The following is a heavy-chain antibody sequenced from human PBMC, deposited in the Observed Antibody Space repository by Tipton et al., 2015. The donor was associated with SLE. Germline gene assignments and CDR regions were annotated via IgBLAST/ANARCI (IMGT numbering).Heavy chain of an antibody. D-gene: IGHD3/OR15-3a*01. CDR2: INHSGST. CDR1: GGSFSGYY. Sequence: TLSLTCAVYGGSFSGYYWSWIRQPPGKGLEWIGEINHSGSTNYNPSLKSRVTISVDTSKNQFSLKLSSVTAADTAVYYCARQGVWTQGFDYWGQGTLVTVSS. V-gene: IGHV4-34*01. CDR3: ARQGVWTQGFDY. J-gene: IGHJ4*02.